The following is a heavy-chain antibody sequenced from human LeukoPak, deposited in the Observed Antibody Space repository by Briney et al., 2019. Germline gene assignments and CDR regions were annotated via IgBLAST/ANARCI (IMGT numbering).Heavy chain of an antibody. CDR1: GFTLSSYW. Sequence: GESLRLSCAASGFTLSSYWMSWVRQAPGKGLEWVANIKQDGSEKYYVDSVKGRFTISRDNAKNSLYLQMNSLRAEDTAVYYCARSKRQWLPQGYWGQGTLVTVSS. J-gene: IGHJ4*02. CDR2: IKQDGSEK. D-gene: IGHD6-19*01. V-gene: IGHV3-7*01. CDR3: ARSKRQWLPQGY.